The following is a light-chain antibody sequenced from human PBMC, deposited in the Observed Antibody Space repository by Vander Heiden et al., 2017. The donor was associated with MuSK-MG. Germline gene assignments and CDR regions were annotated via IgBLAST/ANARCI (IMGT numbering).Light chain of an antibody. J-gene: IGKJ2*01. CDR1: QSVSSN. Sequence: EIVMTQSPATLSVSPGERATLSCRASQSVSSNLAWYQQKPGQAPRLLIYGASTRATGIPARFSGSGSGTEFTLTISSLQSEDFAVYYCQQDNNCPYTFGPGTKMEIK. CDR2: GAS. CDR3: QQDNNCPYT. V-gene: IGKV3-15*01.